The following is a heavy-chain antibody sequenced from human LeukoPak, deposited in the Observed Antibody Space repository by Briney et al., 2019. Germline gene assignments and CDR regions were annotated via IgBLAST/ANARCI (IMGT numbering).Heavy chain of an antibody. CDR2: INPNSGGT. CDR3: ARVMRVWGSYRYLLDY. Sequence: ASVKVSCKASGYSFTGNYMHWVRQAPGQGLEWMGWINPNSGGTNYAQKFQGRVTMTRDTSISTAYMELSRLRSDDTAVYYCARVMRVWGSYRYLLDYWGQGTLVTVSS. D-gene: IGHD3-16*02. CDR1: GYSFTGNY. V-gene: IGHV1-2*02. J-gene: IGHJ4*02.